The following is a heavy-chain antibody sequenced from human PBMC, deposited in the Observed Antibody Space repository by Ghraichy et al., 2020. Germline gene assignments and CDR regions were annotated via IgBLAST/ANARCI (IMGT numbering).Heavy chain of an antibody. CDR2: INQDGREK. V-gene: IGHV3-7*03. CDR3: SLGDSFYI. D-gene: IGHD3-16*01. J-gene: IGHJ3*02. CDR1: GLIFSTYW. Sequence: GGSLRLSCTASGLIFSTYWMTWVRQAPGKGLEWVANINQDGREKYYVASVKGRFTISRDNAKNSLYLQMNGLRAEDTAVYYCSLGDSFYIWGQGTMVAVSS.